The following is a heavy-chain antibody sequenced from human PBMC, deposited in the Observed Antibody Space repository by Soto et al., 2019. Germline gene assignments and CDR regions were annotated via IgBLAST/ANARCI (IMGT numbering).Heavy chain of an antibody. V-gene: IGHV3-30-3*01. D-gene: IGHD3-10*01. J-gene: IGHJ4*02. CDR3: ARAEEVLLWFGELLI. CDR1: GFTLSSYA. CDR2: ISYDGSNK. Sequence: VQLVESGGGVVQPGRSMRLSCAASGFTLSSYAMHWVRQAPGKGLEWVAVISYDGSNKYYADSVKGRFTISRDNSKNTLYLQMNRLRAEDTAVYYCARAEEVLLWFGELLIWGQGTLVTVSS.